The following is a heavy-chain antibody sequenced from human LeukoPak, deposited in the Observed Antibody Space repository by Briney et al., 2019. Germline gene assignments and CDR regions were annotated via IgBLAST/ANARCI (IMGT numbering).Heavy chain of an antibody. CDR1: GVSISSSSYY. V-gene: IGHV4-39*01. CDR2: IYYSGST. Sequence: SETLSLTCTVSGVSISSSSYYWGWIRQPPGKGLEWIGSIYYSGSTYYNPSLKSRVTISVDTSKNQFSLKLSSVTAADTAVYYCARGLQCTNGVCYWNYWGQGTLVTVSS. CDR3: ARGLQCTNGVCYWNY. D-gene: IGHD2-8*01. J-gene: IGHJ4*02.